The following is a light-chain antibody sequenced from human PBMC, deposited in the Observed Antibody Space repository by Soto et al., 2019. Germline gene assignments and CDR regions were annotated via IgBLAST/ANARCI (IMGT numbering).Light chain of an antibody. CDR2: VAS. CDR3: QQFVMSPPGYT. V-gene: IGKV3-20*01. J-gene: IGKJ2*01. CDR1: QSVSGTY. Sequence: EIVLTQSPGTLSLSPGERATLSCRASQSVSGTYLAWYQHRSGQAPRLLIYVASNRATGIPDRFSGYVSGTDFTLTVSRLEPEDSAVYYCQQFVMSPPGYTFGQGTKLEIK.